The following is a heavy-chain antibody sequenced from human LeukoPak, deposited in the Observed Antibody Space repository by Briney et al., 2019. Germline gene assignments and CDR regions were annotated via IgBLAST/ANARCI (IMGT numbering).Heavy chain of an antibody. J-gene: IGHJ4*02. CDR1: GFILSSQD. V-gene: IGHV3-23*01. D-gene: IGHD1-14*01. Sequence: GGSLRLSCAASGFILSSQDMSWVRQAPGKGLEWVSTVSGSGGSTYYADSVKGRFTISRDNSKNTLYLQMNSLRAEDTAVYYCASSNPLHYWGQGTLVTVSS. CDR2: VSGSGGST. CDR3: ASSNPLHY.